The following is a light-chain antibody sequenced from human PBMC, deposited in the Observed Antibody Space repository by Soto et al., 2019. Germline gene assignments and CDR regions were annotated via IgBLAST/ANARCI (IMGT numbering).Light chain of an antibody. V-gene: IGKV1-27*01. CDR1: QGIGNY. Sequence: DIQMTQSPSSLSASVGDRVTITCRASQGIGNYLAWYQQKPGKVPKILIYAASTLQSGVPSRFSASGSGTDFTLTISSLQPEDVATYYCQKYNSAPPSFGQGTKVEIK. CDR3: QKYNSAPPS. J-gene: IGKJ1*01. CDR2: AAS.